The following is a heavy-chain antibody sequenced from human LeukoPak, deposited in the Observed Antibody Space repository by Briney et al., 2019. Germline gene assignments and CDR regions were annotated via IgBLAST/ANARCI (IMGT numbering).Heavy chain of an antibody. CDR2: IYYSGSI. Sequence: PSETLSLTCTVSGGSVSSYYWNWIRQPPGKGLEWIGYIYYSGSINYNPSLKSRVTISGDTSKNQISLKLSSVTAADTAVYYCARDNHYYADRDVFDIWGQGTMDTVSS. CDR1: GGSVSSYY. J-gene: IGHJ3*02. V-gene: IGHV4-59*02. D-gene: IGHD3-10*01. CDR3: ARDNHYYADRDVFDI.